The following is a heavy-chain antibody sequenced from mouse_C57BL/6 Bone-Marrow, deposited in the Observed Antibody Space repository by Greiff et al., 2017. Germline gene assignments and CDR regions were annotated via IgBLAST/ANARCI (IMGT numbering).Heavy chain of an antibody. CDR2: FHPYNDDT. J-gene: IGHJ2*01. V-gene: IGHV1-47*01. CDR3: ARSSTFLYYFDY. Sequence: VKLMESGAELVKPGASVKMSCKASGYTFTTYPIEWMKQNHGKSLEWIGNFHPYNDDTTYNEKFKGKATLTVEKSSNTVYLELSRLTSDDSAVYYGARSSTFLYYFDYWGQGTTLTVSS. CDR1: GYTFTTYP. D-gene: IGHD5-1*01.